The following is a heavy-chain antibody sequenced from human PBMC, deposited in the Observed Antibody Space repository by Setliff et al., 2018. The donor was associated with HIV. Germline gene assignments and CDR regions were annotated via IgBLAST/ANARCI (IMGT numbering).Heavy chain of an antibody. Sequence: SVKVSCKASGGTFSNYAISWVRQAPGQGLEWMGGIIPIFGSTKYAQKFQDRVIITAYESTHTADMELSSLRSEDTAVYYCARDDHYYASGSFYSDWYFNLWGRGTLVT. CDR2: IIPIFGST. J-gene: IGHJ2*01. V-gene: IGHV1-69*13. CDR3: ARDDHYYASGSFYSDWYFNL. D-gene: IGHD3-10*01. CDR1: GGTFSNYA.